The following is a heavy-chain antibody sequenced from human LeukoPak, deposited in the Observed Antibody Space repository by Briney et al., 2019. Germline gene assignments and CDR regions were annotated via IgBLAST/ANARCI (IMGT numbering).Heavy chain of an antibody. Sequence: GGSLRLSCAASGVTFSSYDMHWVRQATGKGLEWVSASGTAGDTYYPGCVKGRFTISRENAKNSLYLQVNSLPAADPAVCYCARGGRTWYSSSWAFDYRGQGTLVTVSS. CDR1: GVTFSSYD. CDR3: ARGGRTWYSSSWAFDY. CDR2: SGTAGDT. J-gene: IGHJ4*02. D-gene: IGHD6-13*01. V-gene: IGHV3-13*01.